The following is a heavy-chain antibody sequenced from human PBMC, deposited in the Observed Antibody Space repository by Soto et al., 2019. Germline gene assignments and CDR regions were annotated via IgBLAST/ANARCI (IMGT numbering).Heavy chain of an antibody. V-gene: IGHV4-30-4*01. J-gene: IGHJ4*02. CDR3: ARASDYGSGSYYNDY. D-gene: IGHD3-10*01. CDR2: IYYSGST. Sequence: NPSETLSLTCTVSGGSISSGDYYWSWIRQPPGKGLEWIGYIYYSGSTYYNPSLKSRVTISVDTSKNQFSLKLSSVTAADTAVYYCARASDYGSGSYYNDYWGQGTLVTVSS. CDR1: GGSISSGDYY.